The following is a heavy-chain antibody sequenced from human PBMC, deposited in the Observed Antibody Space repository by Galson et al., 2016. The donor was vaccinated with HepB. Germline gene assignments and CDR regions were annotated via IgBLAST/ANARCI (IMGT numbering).Heavy chain of an antibody. V-gene: IGHV4-30-2*01. D-gene: IGHD6-13*01. CDR1: GGFISSGAYS. Sequence: LSLTCTVSGGFISSGAYSWNWIRQPPGKGLEWIGYIYYSGDTYYNPSLKSRVALSVDTSKNQFSLKLKSLTAADPAVYYCASLSPSIAAAIWGQGILVTVSS. J-gene: IGHJ4*02. CDR2: IYYSGDT. CDR3: ASLSPSIAAAI.